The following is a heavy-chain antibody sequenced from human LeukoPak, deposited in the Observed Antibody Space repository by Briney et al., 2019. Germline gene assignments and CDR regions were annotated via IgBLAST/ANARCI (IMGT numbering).Heavy chain of an antibody. CDR3: ALSVSGTLIN. V-gene: IGHV3-23*01. Sequence: PGGSLRLSCAASDFTFSTYGMSWVRQAPGKGLEWVSSISGGGGSTYYADTVKGRFTISRDNAKNTMYLQMNSLTAEDTAVYFCALSVSGTLINWGQGTLVTVSS. D-gene: IGHD6-19*01. CDR2: ISGGGGST. J-gene: IGHJ4*02. CDR1: DFTFSTYG.